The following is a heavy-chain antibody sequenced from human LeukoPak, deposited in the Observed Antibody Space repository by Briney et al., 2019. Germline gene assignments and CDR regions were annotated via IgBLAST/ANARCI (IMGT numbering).Heavy chain of an antibody. Sequence: GRSLRLSCAASGFTFSSYAMHWVRQAPGKGLEWVAVISYDGSNKYYADSVKGRFTISRDNSKNTLYLQMNCLRAEDTAVYYCARDFIAVALYYYGMDVWGQGTTVTVSS. V-gene: IGHV3-30*04. CDR2: ISYDGSNK. J-gene: IGHJ6*02. D-gene: IGHD6-19*01. CDR3: ARDFIAVALYYYGMDV. CDR1: GFTFSSYA.